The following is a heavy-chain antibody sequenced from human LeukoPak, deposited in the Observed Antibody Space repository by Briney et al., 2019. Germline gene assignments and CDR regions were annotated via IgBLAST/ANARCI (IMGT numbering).Heavy chain of an antibody. CDR2: IKQDGSER. Sequence: GGSLRLSCAASGFTFSGFSMSWVRQSPTKGLEWVANIKQDGSERYYVDSVKGRFTISRDNAKNSLSLQMNNLRVGDTAVYYCARAGSHWHYVYWGQGTVVTVSS. CDR3: ARAGSHWHYVY. V-gene: IGHV3-7*01. CDR1: GFTFSGFS. J-gene: IGHJ4*02. D-gene: IGHD3-10*01.